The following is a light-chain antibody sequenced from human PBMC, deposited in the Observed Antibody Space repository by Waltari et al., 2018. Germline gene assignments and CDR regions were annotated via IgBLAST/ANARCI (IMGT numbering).Light chain of an antibody. J-gene: IGLJ2*01. CDR1: KLGDKY. CDR2: QDS. Sequence: SYELTQPPSVSVSPGQTASITCSGDKLGDKYACWYQQKPGQSPALVIHQDSKRPSGTPERFSGSNSGNTATLTISGTQAMDEADYYCQAWDSSTAYVFGGGTKLTVL. CDR3: QAWDSSTAYV. V-gene: IGLV3-1*01.